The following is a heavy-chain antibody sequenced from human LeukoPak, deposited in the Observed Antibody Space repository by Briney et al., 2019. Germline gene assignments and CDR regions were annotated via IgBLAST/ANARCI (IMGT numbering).Heavy chain of an antibody. CDR2: IIPIFGTA. D-gene: IGHD4-11*01. V-gene: IGHV1-69*05. CDR1: GGTFSSYA. CDR3: ARSTVTTRSYYYYYMDA. J-gene: IGHJ6*03. Sequence: SVKVSCKASGGTFSSYAISWVRQAPGQGLEWMGGIIPIFGTANYAQKFQGRVTITTDESTSTAYMELSSLRSEDTAVYYCARSTVTTRSYYYYYMDAWGKGTTVTVSS.